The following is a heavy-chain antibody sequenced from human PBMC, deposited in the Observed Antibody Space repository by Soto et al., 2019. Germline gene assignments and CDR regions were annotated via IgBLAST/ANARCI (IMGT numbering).Heavy chain of an antibody. V-gene: IGHV4-34*01. CDR1: GGSFSGYY. CDR3: ARGSPYYDSSGYNDY. J-gene: IGHJ4*02. D-gene: IGHD3-22*01. Sequence: QVQLQQWGAGLLKPSETLSLTCAVYGGSFSGYYWSWIRQPPGKGLEWIGEINHSGSTNYNPSLKSRVTISVDTSKNQFSLKLSSVTAADTAVYYCARGSPYYDSSGYNDYWGQGTLVTVS. CDR2: INHSGST.